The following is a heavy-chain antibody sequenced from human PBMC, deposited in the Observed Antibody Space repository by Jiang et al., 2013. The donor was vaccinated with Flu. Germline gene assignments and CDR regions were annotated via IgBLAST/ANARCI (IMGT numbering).Heavy chain of an antibody. Sequence: SISSYYWSWIRQPQEGTGVHWIYLLPWEHPLQPSLKSRVTISVDSSKNQFSLKLSSVTAADTAVYYCARLLSNTVVTQPYYFDYWGQGTLVTVSS. D-gene: IGHD2-21*02. CDR1: SISSYY. J-gene: IGHJ4*02. CDR3: ARLLSNTVVTQPYYFDY. CDR2: LLPWEH. V-gene: IGHV4-59*08.